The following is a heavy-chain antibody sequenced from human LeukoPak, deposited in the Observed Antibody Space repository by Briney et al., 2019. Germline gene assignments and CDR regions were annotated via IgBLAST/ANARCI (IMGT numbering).Heavy chain of an antibody. V-gene: IGHV3-33*05. CDR2: ISYNGGYR. CDR3: AKRPQELWLPDHFDY. Sequence: PGGSLRLSCTASGFTFTTYGLHWVRQAPGKGLEWVAVISYNGGYRHYADSVKGRFTISRDDSKNTLFLQMNSLRAEDTAVYHCAKRPQELWLPDHFDYWGQGTLVTVSS. J-gene: IGHJ4*02. CDR1: GFTFTTYG. D-gene: IGHD3-22*01.